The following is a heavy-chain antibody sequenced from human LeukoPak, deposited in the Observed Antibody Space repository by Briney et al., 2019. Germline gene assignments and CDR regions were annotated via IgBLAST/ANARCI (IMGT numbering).Heavy chain of an antibody. CDR2: ISGSGGST. CDR3: AKYIAAAGTVY. D-gene: IGHD6-13*01. CDR1: GFTFSIYA. V-gene: IGHV3-23*01. Sequence: PGGSLRLSCAASGFTFSIYAMSWVRQAPGKGLEWVSGISGSGGSTYYADSVKGRFTISRDNSKNTLYLQMSSLRAEDTAVYYCAKYIAAAGTVYWGQETLVTVSS. J-gene: IGHJ4*02.